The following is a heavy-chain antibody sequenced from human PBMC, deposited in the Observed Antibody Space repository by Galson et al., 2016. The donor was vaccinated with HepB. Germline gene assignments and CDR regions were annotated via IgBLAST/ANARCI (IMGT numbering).Heavy chain of an antibody. J-gene: IGHJ4*02. CDR2: INSSSDTI. D-gene: IGHD3-10*01. CDR1: GFTFSSFS. Sequence: SLRLSCAVSGFTFSSFSMNWVRQAPGKGLEWVSYINSSSDTIYYADSVKGRFTISRDNAKNTLYLQMNSLRAEDTAVYYCASSVRGSGSPPGGYWGQGTLVTVSS. V-gene: IGHV3-48*01. CDR3: ASSVRGSGSPPGGY.